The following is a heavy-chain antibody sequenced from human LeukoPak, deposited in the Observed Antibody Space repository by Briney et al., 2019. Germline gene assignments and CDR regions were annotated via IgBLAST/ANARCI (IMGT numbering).Heavy chain of an antibody. V-gene: IGHV3-48*03. CDR2: ISSSGSTI. J-gene: IGHJ4*02. D-gene: IGHD3-22*01. CDR1: GFTFSSYE. Sequence: GGSLRLSCAASGFTFSSYEMNWVRQAPGKGLEWVSYISSSGSTIYYADSVKGRFTISRDNAKNSLYLQMNSLRAEDTAVYYCARDCPGSSGYYCFDYWGLGTLVTVSS. CDR3: ARDCPGSSGYYCFDY.